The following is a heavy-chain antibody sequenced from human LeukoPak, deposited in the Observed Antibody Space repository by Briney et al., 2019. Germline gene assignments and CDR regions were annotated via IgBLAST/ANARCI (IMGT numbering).Heavy chain of an antibody. CDR2: MDPSDSYT. D-gene: IGHD3-10*02. CDR3: ARTVRGVHFDS. J-gene: IGHJ4*02. CDR1: GYSFTSYW. V-gene: IGHV5-10-1*01. Sequence: GESLKISCKGSGYSFTSYWITWVRQMPGKGLEWMGRMDPSDSYTNYSPSFQGHVTISTDKSISTAYLQWSSLKASDTAIYYCARTVRGVHFDSWGQGTLVTVSS.